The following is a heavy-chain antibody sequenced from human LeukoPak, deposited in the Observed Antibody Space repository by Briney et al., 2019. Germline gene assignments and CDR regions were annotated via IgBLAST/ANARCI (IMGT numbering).Heavy chain of an antibody. Sequence: SETLSLTCTVSGGSISSGNYYWSWLRQSAGKGLEWIGRISISGTTNYNRSLKSRVTILLDTSKNHFSLKLTSVTAADTALYFCAWEQVVPNRIDYWGQGTQVTVSS. D-gene: IGHD6-6*01. V-gene: IGHV4-61*02. CDR2: ISISGTT. J-gene: IGHJ4*02. CDR1: GGSISSGNYY. CDR3: AWEQVVPNRIDY.